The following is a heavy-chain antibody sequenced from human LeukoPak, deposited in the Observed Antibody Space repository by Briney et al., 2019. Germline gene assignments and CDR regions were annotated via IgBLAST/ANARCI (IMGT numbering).Heavy chain of an antibody. CDR3: ARCTAMVYDY. D-gene: IGHD5-18*01. V-gene: IGHV3-53*01. Sequence: GGSLRLSCAASGFTVSSDYMSWVRQAPGKGLEWVSVIYSGGSTYYADSVKGRFTISRDNSKNTLYLQMNSLRAEDTAVYYCARCTAMVYDYWGQGTLVTVSS. J-gene: IGHJ4*02. CDR1: GFTVSSDY. CDR2: IYSGGST.